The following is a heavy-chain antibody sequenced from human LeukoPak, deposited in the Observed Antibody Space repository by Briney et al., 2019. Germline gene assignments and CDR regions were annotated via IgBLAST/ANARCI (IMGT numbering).Heavy chain of an antibody. J-gene: IGHJ6*02. V-gene: IGHV3-30-3*01. D-gene: IGHD4-17*01. Sequence: PGGSLRLSCAASGFTFSSYAMHWVRQAPGKGLEWVAVISYDGSNKYYADSVKGRFTISRDNSKNTLYLQMNSLRAEDTAVYYCARDQWGGDYEEYYYYGMDVWGQGTTVTVSS. CDR1: GFTFSSYA. CDR2: ISYDGSNK. CDR3: ARDQWGGDYEEYYYYGMDV.